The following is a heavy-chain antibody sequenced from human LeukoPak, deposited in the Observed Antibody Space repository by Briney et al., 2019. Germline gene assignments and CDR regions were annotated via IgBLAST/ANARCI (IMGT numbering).Heavy chain of an antibody. J-gene: IGHJ4*02. CDR3: AIDPVEWELLLDY. CDR1: GFTFSSYW. CDR2: MNIDGSEK. Sequence: GGSLRLSCAASGFTFSSYWMGWVRQAPGKRLEWVANMNIDGSEKYYADSAKGRFTISRDNARNSVYLQMNSLRVEDTAVYYCAIDPVEWELLLDYWGQGTLVTVSS. V-gene: IGHV3-7*01. D-gene: IGHD1-26*01.